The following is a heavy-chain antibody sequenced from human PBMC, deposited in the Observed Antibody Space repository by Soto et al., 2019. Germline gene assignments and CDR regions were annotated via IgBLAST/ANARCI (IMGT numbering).Heavy chain of an antibody. CDR3: AKVLSSGSYSGALEY. Sequence: GGSLRLSCAASGFSITSFAMSWVRQAPGKGLEWASAISASGGSTYADSVKGRFTISRDNSKNTLYLQMNSLRVEDTAVYYCAKVLSSGSYSGALEYWGQGALVTVSS. V-gene: IGHV3-23*01. CDR2: ISASGGST. D-gene: IGHD1-26*01. J-gene: IGHJ4*02. CDR1: GFSITSFA.